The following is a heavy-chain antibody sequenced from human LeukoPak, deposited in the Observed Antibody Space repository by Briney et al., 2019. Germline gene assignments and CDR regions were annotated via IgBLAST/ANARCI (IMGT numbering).Heavy chain of an antibody. Sequence: ASVKVSCKXSGYTFKNYDINWVRQATGQGLGWMGWMNPNSGNTGFAQKFQDRVSMTRDTSINTAYMELTSLRSGDTAVYYCARATPGGLHGYSFDYWGQGTVVTVYS. D-gene: IGHD5-24*01. CDR1: GYTFKNYD. V-gene: IGHV1-8*02. J-gene: IGHJ4*02. CDR2: MNPNSGNT. CDR3: ARATPGGLHGYSFDY.